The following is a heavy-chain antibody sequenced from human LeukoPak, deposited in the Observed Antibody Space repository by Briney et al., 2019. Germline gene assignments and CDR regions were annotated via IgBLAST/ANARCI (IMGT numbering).Heavy chain of an antibody. J-gene: IGHJ3*02. CDR1: GGSISSSSYY. CDR3: ARPMGYGGNSDAFDI. V-gene: IGHV4-39*01. Sequence: SETLSLTCTVSGGSISSSSYYWGWIRQPPGKGLEWIGSIYYSGSTYYNPSLKSRVTISVDTSKNQFSLKLSSVTAADTAVYYRARPMGYGGNSDAFDIWGQGTMVTVSS. CDR2: IYYSGST. D-gene: IGHD4-23*01.